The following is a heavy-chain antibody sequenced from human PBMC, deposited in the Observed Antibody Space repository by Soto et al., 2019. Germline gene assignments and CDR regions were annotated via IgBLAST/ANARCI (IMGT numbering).Heavy chain of an antibody. V-gene: IGHV2-5*02. CDR2: IYWDDDK. D-gene: IGHD4-17*01. CDR1: GFSLSTSGVG. J-gene: IGHJ1*01. Sequence: QITLKESGPTLVKPSQTLTLTCTFSGFSLSTSGVGVGWIRQPPGKALEWLALIYWDDDKRYSPSLKSRLTISQDSSKNQVVLTLTNVDVVDTATHYCAYMPVTVTVGAGHFHHLGQGTLVTVSS. CDR3: AYMPVTVTVGAGHFHH.